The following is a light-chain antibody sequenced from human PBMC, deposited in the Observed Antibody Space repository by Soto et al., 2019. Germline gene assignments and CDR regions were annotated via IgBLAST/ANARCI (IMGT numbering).Light chain of an antibody. CDR1: SSDVGGYNY. J-gene: IGLJ1*01. V-gene: IGLV2-8*01. Sequence: QSALTQPPSASGSPGQSVTISCTGTSSDVGGYNYVSWYQQHPGKAPKLMIYEVSKRPSGVPARFSGSKSGNTASLTVSGLQADDEAHYYCSSYGGSSSPDVFGTGTKLTVL. CDR3: SSYGGSSSPDV. CDR2: EVS.